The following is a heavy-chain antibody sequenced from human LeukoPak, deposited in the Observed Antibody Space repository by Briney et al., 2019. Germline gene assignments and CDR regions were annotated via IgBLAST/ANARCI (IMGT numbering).Heavy chain of an antibody. Sequence: GGSLRLSCAASGFTFSYYAMHWVRQAPGKGLGWVAVISYDGSNKYYADSVKGRFTISRDNSKNTLYLQMNSLRAEDTAVYYCARDPVVRGALPFDYWGQGTLVTVSS. CDR1: GFTFSYYA. CDR3: ARDPVVRGALPFDY. CDR2: ISYDGSNK. V-gene: IGHV3-30*04. D-gene: IGHD3-10*01. J-gene: IGHJ4*02.